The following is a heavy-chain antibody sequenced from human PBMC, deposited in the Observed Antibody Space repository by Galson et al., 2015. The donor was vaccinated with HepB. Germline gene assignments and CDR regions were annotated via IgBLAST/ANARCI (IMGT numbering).Heavy chain of an antibody. Sequence: LSLTCTVSGGSISSDDYYWGWIRQSPGKGLEWIGNIYYTESTSYNPSLRSRVTISRDTSKNQFSLKLSSVTAADTAVYYCARRGYCYNSICLGGGAFDYWGQGTLVTVSS. CDR1: GGSISSDDYY. CDR3: ARRGYCYNSICLGGGAFDY. J-gene: IGHJ4*02. D-gene: IGHD3-16*01. V-gene: IGHV4-39*01. CDR2: IYYTEST.